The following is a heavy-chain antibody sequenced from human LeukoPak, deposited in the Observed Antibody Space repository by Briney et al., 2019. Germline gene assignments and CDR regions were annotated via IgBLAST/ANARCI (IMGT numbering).Heavy chain of an antibody. Sequence: PGGSLRLSCAASGFTFSSYGMSWVRPAPGEGLEWVSAISGSGGSTYYADSVKGRFTISRDNSKNTLYLQMNSLRAEDTAVYYCAKDPRFDCSGGSCYPFGYWGQGTLVAVSS. CDR3: AKDPRFDCSGGSCYPFGY. D-gene: IGHD2-15*01. CDR1: GFTFSSYG. V-gene: IGHV3-23*01. CDR2: ISGSGGST. J-gene: IGHJ4*02.